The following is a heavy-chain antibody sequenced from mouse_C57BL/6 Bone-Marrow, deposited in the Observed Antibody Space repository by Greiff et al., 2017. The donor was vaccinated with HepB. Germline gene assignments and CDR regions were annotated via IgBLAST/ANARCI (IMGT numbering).Heavy chain of an antibody. CDR3: ARWIFITTVFDY. D-gene: IGHD1-1*01. CDR1: GYTFTSYW. CDR2: INPSNGGT. J-gene: IGHJ2*01. V-gene: IGHV1-53*01. Sequence: VQLQQPGTELVKPGASVKLSCTASGYTFTSYWMHWVKQRPGQGLEWIGNINPSNGGTNYNEKFKSKATLTVDKSSSTAYMQLSSLTSEDSAVYYCARWIFITTVFDYWGQGTTLTVSS.